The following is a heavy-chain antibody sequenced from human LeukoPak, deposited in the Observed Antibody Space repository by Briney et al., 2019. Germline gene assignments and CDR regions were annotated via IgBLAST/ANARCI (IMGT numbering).Heavy chain of an antibody. V-gene: IGHV3-30*02. J-gene: IGHJ5*02. Sequence: GGSLRLSCVASGFTFSSYGMHWVRQAPGKGLEWVAFIRYDERNEYYADSVKGRFTISRDISRNTLYLQMNSLRAEDTAVYYCGKGDKMLTWRRTYNRFDPWGQGTLVTVSS. D-gene: IGHD3-16*01. CDR1: GFTFSSYG. CDR3: GKGDKMLTWRRTYNRFDP. CDR2: IRYDERNE.